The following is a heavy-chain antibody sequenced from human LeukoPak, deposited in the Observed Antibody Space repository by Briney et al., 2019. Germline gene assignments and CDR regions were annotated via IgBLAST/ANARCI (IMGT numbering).Heavy chain of an antibody. CDR3: ARDYYYDSSGSPRY. Sequence: ASVKVSCKASGYTFTNYGISWVRQAPGQGLEWMGWISGYNANTNYAQKLQGRVTMTTDTSTSTAYMELRSLRSDDTAVYYCARDYYYDSSGSPRYWGQGTLVTVSS. CDR1: GYTFTNYG. V-gene: IGHV1-18*01. D-gene: IGHD3-22*01. J-gene: IGHJ4*02. CDR2: ISGYNANT.